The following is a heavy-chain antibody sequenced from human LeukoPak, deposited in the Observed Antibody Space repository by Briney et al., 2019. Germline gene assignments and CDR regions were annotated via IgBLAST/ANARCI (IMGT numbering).Heavy chain of an antibody. CDR1: GLTFSTYA. D-gene: IGHD1-26*01. J-gene: IGHJ4*02. CDR2: ISGSCRNT. Sequence: PGGSLRLSCAASGLTFSTYAMSWVRRAPGRGLEWVSTISGSCRNTDYAGSVKGRFTISRDNSKNTLYLQMNSLRGEDTALYYCAKDHSGTWDYFDYWGQGTLVTVSS. CDR3: AKDHSGTWDYFDY. V-gene: IGHV3-23*01.